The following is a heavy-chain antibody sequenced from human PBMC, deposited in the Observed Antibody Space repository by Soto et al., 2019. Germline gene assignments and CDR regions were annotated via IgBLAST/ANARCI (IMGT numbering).Heavy chain of an antibody. CDR2: IWYDGSNK. V-gene: IGHV3-33*01. CDR1: GFTFSSYG. Sequence: GGSLRLSCAASGFTFSSYGMHWVRQAPGKGLEWVAVIWYDGSNKYYADSVKGRFTISRDNSKNTLYLQMNSLRAEDTAVYYCARDPSRGPEFDYWGQGTLVTVSS. CDR3: ARDPSRGPEFDY. J-gene: IGHJ4*02.